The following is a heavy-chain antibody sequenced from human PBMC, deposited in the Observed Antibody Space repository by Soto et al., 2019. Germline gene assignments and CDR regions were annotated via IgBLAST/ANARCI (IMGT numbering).Heavy chain of an antibody. CDR2: IYYSGST. J-gene: IGHJ5*02. CDR1: GGSISSYY. V-gene: IGHV4-59*01. D-gene: IGHD1-26*01. Sequence: QVQLQESGPGLVKPSETLSLTCTVSGGSISSYYWSWIRQPPGKGLEWIGYIYYSGSTNYNPSLKGRVTISVAPSKNQFSLKLSSVTAADTAVYYCARVGGSYNWFDPWGQGTLVTVSS. CDR3: ARVGGSYNWFDP.